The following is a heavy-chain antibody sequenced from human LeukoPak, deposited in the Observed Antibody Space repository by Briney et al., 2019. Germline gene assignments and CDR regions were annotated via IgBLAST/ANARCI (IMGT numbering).Heavy chain of an antibody. J-gene: IGHJ4*02. D-gene: IGHD1-26*01. Sequence: SETLSLTXAVSGYSISSGYYWGWIRQPPGKGLEWIGSIYHSGSTNYNPSLKSRVTISVDTSKNQFSLKLSPVTAADTAVYYCARGSGSYCFDYWGQGTLVTVSS. V-gene: IGHV4-38-2*01. CDR1: GYSISSGYY. CDR3: ARGSGSYCFDY. CDR2: IYHSGST.